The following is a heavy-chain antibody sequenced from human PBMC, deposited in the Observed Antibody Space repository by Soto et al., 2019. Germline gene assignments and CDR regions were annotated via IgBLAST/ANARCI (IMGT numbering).Heavy chain of an antibody. CDR3: AREGLVVVVPAAIIGDYHYGMDV. CDR1: GFTFSSYE. Sequence: PGGSPRLSCAASGFTFSSYEMNWVRQAPGKGLEWVSYISSSGSTIYYADSVKGRFTISRDNAKNSLYLQMNSLRAEDTAVYYCAREGLVVVVPAAIIGDYHYGMDVSAQRTTVTVSS. CDR2: ISSSGSTI. V-gene: IGHV3-48*03. J-gene: IGHJ6*02. D-gene: IGHD2-2*01.